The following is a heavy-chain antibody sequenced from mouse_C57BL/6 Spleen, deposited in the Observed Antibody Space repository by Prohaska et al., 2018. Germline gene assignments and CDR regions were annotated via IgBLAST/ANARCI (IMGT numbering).Heavy chain of an antibody. CDR2: INPNNGDT. D-gene: IGHD1-1*01. CDR3: ASSVDYYGST. J-gene: IGHJ3*01. Sequence: QSHEKILAWIGDINPNNGDTSYKQKFKGKATLTVDKSSSTAYMELRSLTSETSAVYYCASSVDYYGSTWGQGTQGIVSA. V-gene: IGHV1-26*01.